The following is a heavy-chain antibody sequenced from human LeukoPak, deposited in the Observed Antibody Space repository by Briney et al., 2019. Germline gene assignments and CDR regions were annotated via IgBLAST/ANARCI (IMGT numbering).Heavy chain of an antibody. V-gene: IGHV3-23*01. CDR1: GFTFSAYP. CDR3: AKVRAEGVWYFDL. CDR2: ISNRGAAT. J-gene: IGHJ2*01. D-gene: IGHD3-16*01. Sequence: GGSLRLSCVGSGFTFSAYPMTWVRQAPGQGLEGVSGISNRGAATYYADSVKGRFTISRDDSKNTLYLQMNSLRADDTAVYYCAKVRAEGVWYFDLWGRGSLVTVFS.